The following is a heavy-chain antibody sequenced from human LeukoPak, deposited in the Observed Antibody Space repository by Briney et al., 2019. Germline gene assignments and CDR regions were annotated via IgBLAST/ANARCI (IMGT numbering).Heavy chain of an antibody. CDR2: IYYSGST. CDR1: GGSISSSRDY. CDR3: ARSGYSYGADAVDI. Sequence: PSETLSLTCIVSGGSISSSRDYWAWIRQPPGKGLEWIANIYYSGSTYYSPSLKSRVIISVDTSKNQFSLKLSSVTAADTAVYYCARSGYSYGADAVDIWGQGTMVTVSS. V-gene: IGHV4-39*01. D-gene: IGHD5-18*01. J-gene: IGHJ3*02.